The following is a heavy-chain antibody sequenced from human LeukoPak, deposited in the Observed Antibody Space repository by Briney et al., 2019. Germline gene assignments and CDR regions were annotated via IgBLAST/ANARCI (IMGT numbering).Heavy chain of an antibody. D-gene: IGHD3-22*01. CDR2: INHSGST. V-gene: IGHV4-34*01. J-gene: IGHJ4*02. Sequence: SETLSLTCAVYGGSFSGYYWSWIRQPPGKGLEWIGEINHSGSTNYNPSLKSRVTISVDTSKNQFSLKLSSVTAADTAVYYCARGRVYDSGGYGGGSFDYWGQGTLVTVSS. CDR1: GGSFSGYY. CDR3: ARGRVYDSGGYGGGSFDY.